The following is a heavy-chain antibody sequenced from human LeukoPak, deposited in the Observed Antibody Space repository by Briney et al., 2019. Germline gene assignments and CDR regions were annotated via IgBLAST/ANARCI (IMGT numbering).Heavy chain of an antibody. CDR1: GFTFSSYA. CDR3: ASPGAYY. J-gene: IGHJ4*02. CDR2: ISSNGGST. Sequence: GGSLRLSCAASGFTFSSYAMHWVRQAPGKGLEYVSAISSNGGSTYYANSVKGRFTISRDNSKNTLYLRMGSLRAEDMAVYYCASPGAYYWGQGTRVTVSS. V-gene: IGHV3-64*01.